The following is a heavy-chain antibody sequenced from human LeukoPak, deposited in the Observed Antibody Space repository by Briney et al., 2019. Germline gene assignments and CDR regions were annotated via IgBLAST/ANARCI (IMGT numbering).Heavy chain of an antibody. Sequence: ASVKISCKASGYDFTSVGITWVRRAPGQGLEWMGWISPYNGNTRYAQKFQGRVAMTTDTSTTTAYMELRGLRFNDTAVYYCARAGSGSGWYFDYWGQGTLVTVSS. CDR2: ISPYNGNT. V-gene: IGHV1-18*01. CDR3: ARAGSGSGWYFDY. D-gene: IGHD6-19*01. J-gene: IGHJ4*02. CDR1: GYDFTSVG.